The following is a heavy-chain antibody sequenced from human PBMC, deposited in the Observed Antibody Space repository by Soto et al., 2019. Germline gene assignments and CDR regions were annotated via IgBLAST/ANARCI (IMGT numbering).Heavy chain of an antibody. D-gene: IGHD6-25*01. CDR2: ISPNSGRT. J-gene: IGHJ6*02. CDR1: GYTFTEYY. V-gene: IGHV1-2*04. CDR3: ARRLGAAGDYFYGLDV. Sequence: QEQLVQSGAEVKKPGASVKVSCKASGYTFTEYYIHWVRQAPGRGREWMGWISPNSGRTKSAKKFQGWVTMTEDTSIATVYMELNGLKSDDTAIYFCARRLGAAGDYFYGLDVWGQGTAVIVSS.